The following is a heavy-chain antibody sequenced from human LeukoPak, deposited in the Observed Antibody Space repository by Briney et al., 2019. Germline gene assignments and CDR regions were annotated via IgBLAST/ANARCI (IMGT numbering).Heavy chain of an antibody. J-gene: IGHJ6*03. CDR3: ARRYSDSGNYYYMDV. CDR2: MNPNSGNT. Sequence: GASVKVSCKASGYSFTGYYMHWVRQAPGQGLEWMGWMNPNSGNTGYAQNFQGRVTMTRNTSISTAYMELSSLRSEDTAVYYCARRYSDSGNYYYMDVWGKGTTVTISS. CDR1: GYSFTGYY. V-gene: IGHV1-8*02. D-gene: IGHD3-22*01.